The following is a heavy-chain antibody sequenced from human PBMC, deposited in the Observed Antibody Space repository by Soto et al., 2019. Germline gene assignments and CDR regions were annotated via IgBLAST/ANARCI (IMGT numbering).Heavy chain of an antibody. CDR1: GGTFSSYA. V-gene: IGHV1-69*01. Sequence: QVQLVQSGAEVKKPGSSVKVSCKASGGTFSSYAISWVRQAPGQGLEWMGGIIPIFGTANYAQKFQGRVTITADESTSTAYMELSSLRSEDTAVYYCARGDEYYYGSGSYYRWFDPWGQGTLVTVSS. CDR2: IIPIFGTA. CDR3: ARGDEYYYGSGSYYRWFDP. D-gene: IGHD3-10*01. J-gene: IGHJ5*02.